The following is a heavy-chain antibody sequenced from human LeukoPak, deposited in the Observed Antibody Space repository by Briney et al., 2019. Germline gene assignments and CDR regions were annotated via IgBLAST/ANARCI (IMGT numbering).Heavy chain of an antibody. D-gene: IGHD3-3*01. CDR3: VRDQVGGSWFDP. V-gene: IGHV4-59*01. J-gene: IGHJ5*02. Sequence: SETLSPTCTVSGDSISSYYWSRIRQPPGRGLEWIGYIYDSGSTNYNPSLKSRVTISIDTSKNQFSLKLNSVTAADTAVYYCVRDQVGGSWFDPWGQGTLVTVSS. CDR1: GDSISSYY. CDR2: IYDSGST.